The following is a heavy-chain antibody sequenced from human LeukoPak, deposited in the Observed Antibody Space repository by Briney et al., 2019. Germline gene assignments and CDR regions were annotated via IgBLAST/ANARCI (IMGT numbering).Heavy chain of an antibody. CDR3: ARVNEGYSSGWYDNWFDP. CDR1: GGSISRYY. CDR2: IYYSGST. D-gene: IGHD6-19*01. V-gene: IGHV4-59*01. Sequence: PSETLSLTCTVSGGSISRYYWSWIRQPPGKGLEWIGYIYYSGSTNYNPSLKSRVTISVDTSKNQFSLKLSSVTAADTAVYYCARVNEGYSSGWYDNWFDPWGQGTLVTVSS. J-gene: IGHJ5*02.